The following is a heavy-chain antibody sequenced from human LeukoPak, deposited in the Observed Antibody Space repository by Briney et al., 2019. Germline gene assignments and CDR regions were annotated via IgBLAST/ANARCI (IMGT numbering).Heavy chain of an antibody. Sequence: SETLSLTCTVSGGSISRYYWSWIRQPPGKGLEWIGYKDYSGSTNYNRSLKSRVTISVDTSKNQFSLKLSSVTAADTAVYYCARDRELSAMAYYYYYYMDVWGKGTTVTVSS. J-gene: IGHJ6*03. CDR3: ARDRELSAMAYYYYYYMDV. CDR2: KDYSGST. CDR1: GGSISRYY. D-gene: IGHD5-18*01. V-gene: IGHV4-59*01.